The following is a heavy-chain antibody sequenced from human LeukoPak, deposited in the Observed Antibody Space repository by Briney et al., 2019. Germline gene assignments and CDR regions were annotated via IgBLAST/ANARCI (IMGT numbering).Heavy chain of an antibody. Sequence: GGSLRLSCAASGFTFSSYWMHWVRQTPGRGLVWVARINTDGTIIDYADSVQGRFTISRDNAKNTLYLQMNSLRAEDTAVYYCARAQGTVPSDYWGQGTLVTVSS. CDR2: INTDGTII. CDR1: GFTFSSYW. V-gene: IGHV3-74*01. J-gene: IGHJ4*02. CDR3: ARAQGTVPSDY. D-gene: IGHD1-1*01.